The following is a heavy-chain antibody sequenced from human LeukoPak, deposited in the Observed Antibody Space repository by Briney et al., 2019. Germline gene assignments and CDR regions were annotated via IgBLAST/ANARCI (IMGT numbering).Heavy chain of an antibody. J-gene: IGHJ5*02. D-gene: IGHD3-22*01. CDR2: IYTSGST. V-gene: IGHV4-61*02. Sequence: SQTLSLTCTVSGGSISSGSYYWSWIRQPAGKGLEWIGRIYTSGSTNYNPSLKSRVTISVDTSKNQFSLKLSSVTAADTAAYYCARQTTMIVVVRTILFDPWGQGTLVTVSS. CDR3: ARQTTMIVVVRTILFDP. CDR1: GGSISSGSYY.